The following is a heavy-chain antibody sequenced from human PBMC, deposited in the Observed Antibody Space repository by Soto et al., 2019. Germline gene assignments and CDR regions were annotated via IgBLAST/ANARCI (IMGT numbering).Heavy chain of an antibody. CDR3: AKDRVSEHSSGWPQGH. J-gene: IGHJ4*02. CDR2: IYSGGST. Sequence: GGSLRLSCAAAGFTLSSNYMSWVRQAPGKVLEWVSVIYSGGSTYSVDSVKGRFTISRDNSKNTLNLQMNSLRAEDTAVYYCAKDRVSEHSSGWPQGHWGQGTLVTVSS. CDR1: GFTLSSNY. D-gene: IGHD6-19*01. V-gene: IGHV3-53*05.